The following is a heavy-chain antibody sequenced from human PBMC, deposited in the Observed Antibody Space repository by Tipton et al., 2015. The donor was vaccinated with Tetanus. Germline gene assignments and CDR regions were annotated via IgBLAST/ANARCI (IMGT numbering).Heavy chain of an antibody. CDR3: AKHGDRDTIGHHFDY. J-gene: IGHJ4*02. CDR2: IYYSGST. CDR1: GGSMRSYY. Sequence: TLSLTCTVSGGSMRSYYWSWIRQPPGKGLEWIGYIYYSGSTNYNSSLKSRVTISVDTSKDQFSLRLSSVTAADTALYYCAKHGDRDTIGHHFDYWTQGTLVTVSS. D-gene: IGHD2-21*01. V-gene: IGHV4-59*08.